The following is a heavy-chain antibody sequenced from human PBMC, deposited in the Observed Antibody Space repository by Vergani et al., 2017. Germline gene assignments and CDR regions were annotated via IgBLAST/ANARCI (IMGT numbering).Heavy chain of an antibody. CDR2: IYPADSDT. V-gene: IGHV5-51*01. CDR3: ARHTTYTDS. J-gene: IGHJ4*02. CDR1: EYSFGNYW. D-gene: IGHD1-1*01. Sequence: EVELVQSGPEMRKPGESLKISCKGSEYSFGNYWIGWVRQMPGKGLEWMGIIYPADSDTRYSPYFQGQVTISADKSISTAFLQWDSLKASDTALYYCARHTTYTDSWGQGTLVTVSA.